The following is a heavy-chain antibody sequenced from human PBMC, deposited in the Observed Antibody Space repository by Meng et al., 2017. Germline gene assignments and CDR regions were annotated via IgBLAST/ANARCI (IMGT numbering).Heavy chain of an antibody. CDR3: TPNYYYDSSGYYYYFDY. CDR2: IRSKAYGGTT. J-gene: IGHJ4*02. D-gene: IGHD3-22*01. CDR1: GFTFSSYA. Sequence: GESLKISCAASGFTFSSYAMSWVRQAPGKGLEWVGFIRSKAYGGTTEYAASVKGRFTISRDDSKSIAYLQMNSLKTEDTAVYYCTPNYYYDSSGYYYYFDYWGQGTLVTVSS. V-gene: IGHV3-49*04.